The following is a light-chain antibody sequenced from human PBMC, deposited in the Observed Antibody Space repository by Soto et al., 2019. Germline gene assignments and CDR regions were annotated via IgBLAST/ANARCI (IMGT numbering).Light chain of an antibody. V-gene: IGKV3-11*01. CDR1: QSISSY. CDR3: QQRSNWPLT. Sequence: EVVLTQSPVTLTLSPGERATLSCRASQSISSYLAWYKQKPGQAPRLLIYDASNRATGIPARFSGGGSGTDFTLTISSLEPEDFAVYYCQQRSNWPLTFGGGTKVEIK. J-gene: IGKJ4*01. CDR2: DAS.